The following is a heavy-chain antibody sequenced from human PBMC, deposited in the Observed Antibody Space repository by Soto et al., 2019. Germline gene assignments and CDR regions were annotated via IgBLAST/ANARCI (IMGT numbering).Heavy chain of an antibody. J-gene: IGHJ4*02. CDR1: GGTFSSYS. V-gene: IGHV1-69*01. CDR2: IIPIFGTA. CDR3: ARGESAACPRDY. Sequence: QVQLVQSGAEVTKPGSSVKVSCKASGGTFSSYSISWVRQAPGQGLEWMGGIIPIFGTANYAQKYQGRVKITADESTGTAYMELSRLRSQDTAVYYCARGESAACPRDYWGQGTLVTVSS. D-gene: IGHD3-3*01.